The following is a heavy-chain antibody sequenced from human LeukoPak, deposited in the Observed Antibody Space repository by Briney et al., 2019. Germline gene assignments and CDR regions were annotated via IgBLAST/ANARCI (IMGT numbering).Heavy chain of an antibody. Sequence: PGGSLRLSCAASGFTFDDYAMHWVPQAPGKGLEWVSGISWNSGSIGYADSVKGRFTISRDNAKNSLYLQMNSLRAEDMALYYCAKGRDGYSYFDYWGQGTLVTVSS. CDR1: GFTFDDYA. V-gene: IGHV3-9*03. J-gene: IGHJ4*02. D-gene: IGHD5-24*01. CDR2: ISWNSGSI. CDR3: AKGRDGYSYFDY.